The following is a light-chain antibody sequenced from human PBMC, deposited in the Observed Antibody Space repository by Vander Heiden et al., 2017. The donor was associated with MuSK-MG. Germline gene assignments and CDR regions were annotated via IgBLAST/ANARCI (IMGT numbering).Light chain of an antibody. CDR2: YDD. J-gene: IGLJ3*02. Sequence: SYILSQPPSMSAAPACTARITVGGNTFGCKSVVWCQQKRRHAPVLVIYYDDHRPSGMPDRYSGSNSGSTATLTISRVEVGDEADYYCQVWDRGSDHWVFGGGTRLTVL. V-gene: IGLV3-21*04. CDR3: QVWDRGSDHWV. CDR1: TFGCKS.